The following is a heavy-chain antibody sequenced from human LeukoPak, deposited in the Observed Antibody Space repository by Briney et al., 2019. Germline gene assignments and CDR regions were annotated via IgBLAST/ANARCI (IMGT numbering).Heavy chain of an antibody. J-gene: IGHJ3*02. CDR3: ARQREYYYDSSGLSAAFDI. Sequence: GESLKISCKGSGYNFTSYWIGWVRQMPGKGLEWMGIIYPDDSDTRYSPSFQGQVTISVDKSISTAYVQWSSLKASDTAMYYCARQREYYYDSSGLSAAFDIWGQGTMVTVSS. D-gene: IGHD3-22*01. CDR2: IYPDDSDT. V-gene: IGHV5-51*01. CDR1: GYNFTSYW.